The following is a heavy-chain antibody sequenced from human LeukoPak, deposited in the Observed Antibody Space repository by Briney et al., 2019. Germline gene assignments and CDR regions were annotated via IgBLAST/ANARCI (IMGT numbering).Heavy chain of an antibody. CDR2: MNPNSGNT. J-gene: IGHJ4*02. Sequence: ASVKVSCKASGYTFTSYDINWVRQATGQGLEWMGWMNPNSGNTGYAQKFQGRVTMTRNTSISTAYMELSSLRSEDTAVYYCARGARGVRGVKGPYYFDYWGQGTLVTVSS. D-gene: IGHD3-10*01. V-gene: IGHV1-8*01. CDR3: ARGARGVRGVKGPYYFDY. CDR1: GYTFTSYD.